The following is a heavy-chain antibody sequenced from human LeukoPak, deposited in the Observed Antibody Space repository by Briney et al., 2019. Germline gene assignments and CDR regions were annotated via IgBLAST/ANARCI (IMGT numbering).Heavy chain of an antibody. J-gene: IGHJ4*01. CDR2: IIPIFGTT. V-gene: IGHV1-69*01. Sequence: ASVKVSCKASGGTFSSFAISWVRQAPGQGLEWMGGIIPIFGTTNYAQRFQARVTIAADESTSTAYMELSSLRSEDTAVYYCARAPEPDYGDILTGYPLGYWGHGTLFTVSS. D-gene: IGHD3-9*01. CDR1: GGTFSSFA. CDR3: ARAPEPDYGDILTGYPLGY.